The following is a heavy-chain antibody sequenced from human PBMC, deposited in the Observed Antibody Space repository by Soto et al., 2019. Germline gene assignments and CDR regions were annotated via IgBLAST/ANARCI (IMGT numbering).Heavy chain of an antibody. J-gene: IGHJ6*02. V-gene: IGHV3-30-3*01. Sequence: LRLSCAASGFTFSSYAMHWVRQAPGKGLEWVAVISYDGSNKYYADSVKGRFTISRDNSKNTLYLQMNSLRAEDTAVYYCARGLAAAGTGMDVWGQGTTVTVSS. D-gene: IGHD6-13*01. CDR2: ISYDGSNK. CDR3: ARGLAAAGTGMDV. CDR1: GFTFSSYA.